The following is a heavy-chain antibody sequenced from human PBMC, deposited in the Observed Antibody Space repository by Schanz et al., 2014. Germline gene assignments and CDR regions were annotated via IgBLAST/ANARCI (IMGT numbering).Heavy chain of an antibody. J-gene: IGHJ6*02. Sequence: DVQLLESGGGLVQPGGSLRLSCAASGFTFNSYAMTWVRQAPGKGLEWVSSISHSGGSKYYADSVKGRFTISRDYSKTSRALQMNSLRAEDTAVYYCARDFDDRRGYGSGYCMGDCMDVWGQGTTVTVSS. CDR3: ARDFDDRRGYGSGYCMGDCMDV. CDR1: GFTFNSYA. CDR2: ISHSGGSK. V-gene: IGHV3-23*01. D-gene: IGHD3-10*01.